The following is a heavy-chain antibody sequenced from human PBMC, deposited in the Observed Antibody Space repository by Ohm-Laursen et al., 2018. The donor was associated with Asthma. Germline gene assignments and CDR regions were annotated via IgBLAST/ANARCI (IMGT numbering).Heavy chain of an antibody. J-gene: IGHJ6*02. CDR2: ISDTSKYI. CDR3: ARDKPENEVNGYYYGMDV. V-gene: IGHV3-21*01. D-gene: IGHD2-8*01. CDR1: GFSFSHYP. Sequence: SLRLSCAASGFSFSHYPTTWVCQAPGKGLEWVSSISDTSKYIYYADSVRGRFTISRDNAKNSLYLQMNSLRAEDTAVYYCARDKPENEVNGYYYGMDVWGQGTTVTVSS.